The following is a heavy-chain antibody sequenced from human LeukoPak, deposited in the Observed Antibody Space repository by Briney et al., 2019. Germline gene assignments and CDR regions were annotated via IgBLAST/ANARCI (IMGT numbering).Heavy chain of an antibody. CDR2: IYYDDRT. CDR3: ARAHGYDIGGY. J-gene: IGHJ4*02. D-gene: IGHD3-3*01. CDR1: GFTVSDNS. V-gene: IGHV3-53*01. Sequence: GGSLRLSCTVSGFTVSDNSMSWVRQAPGKGLEWVSFIYYDDRTHYSDSVKGRFTISRDNSKNTLYLQMNSLRAEDTAVYYCARAHGYDIGGYWGQGTLVTVSS.